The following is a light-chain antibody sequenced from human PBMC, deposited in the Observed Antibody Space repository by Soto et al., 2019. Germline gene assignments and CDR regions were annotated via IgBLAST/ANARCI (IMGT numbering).Light chain of an antibody. CDR1: SSDVGSYNL. CDR3: CSYAGSSPHVV. J-gene: IGLJ2*01. V-gene: IGLV2-23*01. Sequence: QSALTQPASVSGSPGQSITISCTGTSSDVGSYNLVSWYQQHPGKAPKLMIYEGSKRPSGVSNRFSGSKSGNTASLTISGLPAEDDADYYCCSYAGSSPHVVFGGGTKLTVL. CDR2: EGS.